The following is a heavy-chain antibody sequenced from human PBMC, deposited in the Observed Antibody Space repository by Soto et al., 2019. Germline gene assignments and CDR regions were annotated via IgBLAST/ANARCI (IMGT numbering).Heavy chain of an antibody. CDR2: IYPGDSST. V-gene: IGHV5-51*01. CDR3: AKQSDYGDNYYYYVMEV. D-gene: IGHD4-17*01. J-gene: IGHJ6*02. CDR1: GYSFTSYW. Sequence: GESLKISCKGSGYSFTSYWIGWVRQMPGKALEWMGIIYPGDSSTRYSPSFQGHVTMSVDKSISTAYLQWSSLKASDTAVYYCAKQSDYGDNYYYYVMEVWGPGTTVTVSS.